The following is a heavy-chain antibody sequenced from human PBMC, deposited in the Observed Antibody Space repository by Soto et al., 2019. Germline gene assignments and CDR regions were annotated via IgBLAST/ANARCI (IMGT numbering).Heavy chain of an antibody. D-gene: IGHD2-2*02. CDR1: GYSFTSYW. Sequence: PGESLKISCKGSGYSFTSYWIGWVRQMPGKGLEWMGIIYPGDSDTRYSPSFQGQVTISADKSISTAYLQWSSLKASDTAMYYCARHGVVVPAAIEEDYYYYYGMDVWGQGTTV. J-gene: IGHJ6*02. V-gene: IGHV5-51*01. CDR3: ARHGVVVPAAIEEDYYYYYGMDV. CDR2: IYPGDSDT.